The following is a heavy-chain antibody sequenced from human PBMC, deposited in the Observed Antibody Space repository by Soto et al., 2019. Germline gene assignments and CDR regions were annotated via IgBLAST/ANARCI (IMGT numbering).Heavy chain of an antibody. CDR1: GGSFHGYY. CDR2: INHSGSV. D-gene: IGHD3-10*01. J-gene: IGHJ5*02. CDR3: AKGTQHGYYDSGTFYYSVP. V-gene: IGHV4-34*01. Sequence: SETLSLTCSVYGGSFHGYYWSWIRQPPGKGLEWIGEINHSGSVNFNPTFKSRVSILLDTSKNQMSLQLSSVSAADTAIYYCAKGTQHGYYDSGTFYYSVPWGQGTLVTVSS.